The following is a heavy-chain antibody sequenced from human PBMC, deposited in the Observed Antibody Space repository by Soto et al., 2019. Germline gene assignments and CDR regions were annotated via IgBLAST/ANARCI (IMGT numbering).Heavy chain of an antibody. J-gene: IGHJ3*02. CDR1: GFTFSTYS. V-gene: IGHV3-48*02. CDR3: AREGQYSGTYYSAFDI. CDR2: IDTSSSTI. Sequence: GGSLRLSCAASGFTFSTYSMNWVRQAPGKGLEWVSYIDTSSSTIYYADSVRGRFTISRDSAKHSLYLQMNSLRDEDTAVYFCAREGQYSGTYYSAFDIWGQGTMVTVSS. D-gene: IGHD1-26*01.